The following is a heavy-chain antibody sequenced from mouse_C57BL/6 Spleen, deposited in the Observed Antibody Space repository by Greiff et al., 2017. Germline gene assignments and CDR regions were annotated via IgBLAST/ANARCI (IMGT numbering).Heavy chain of an antibody. Sequence: VQLKQSGPELVKPGASVKIPCKASGYTFTDYNMDWVKQSHGKSLEWIGDINPNNGGTIYNQKFKGKATLTVDKSSSTAYMELRSLTSEDTAVYYCARRGNYYGSSDWYFDVWGTGTTVTVSS. V-gene: IGHV1-18*01. CDR2: INPNNGGT. CDR1: GYTFTDYN. D-gene: IGHD1-1*01. CDR3: ARRGNYYGSSDWYFDV. J-gene: IGHJ1*03.